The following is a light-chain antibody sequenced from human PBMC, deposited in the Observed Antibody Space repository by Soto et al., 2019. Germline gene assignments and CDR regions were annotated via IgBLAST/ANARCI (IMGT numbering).Light chain of an antibody. CDR1: QSVGSN. CDR2: GAS. V-gene: IGKV3-15*01. Sequence: EIVMTQSPATLSVSPGERATLSCRASQSVGSNLAWYQQKPGQAPRLLIYGASTRATGIPARFSGSGSGTEFTLTISSLLSEDFAIYFFQQYNNWPPDRTFGQGTKVEIK. J-gene: IGKJ1*01. CDR3: QQYNNWPPDRT.